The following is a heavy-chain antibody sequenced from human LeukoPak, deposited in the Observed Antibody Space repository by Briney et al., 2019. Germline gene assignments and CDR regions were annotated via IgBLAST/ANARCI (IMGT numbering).Heavy chain of an antibody. CDR3: ARDHSMEYGNWFDP. Sequence: GGSLRLSCAASGFTFSSFGMHWVRQAPGKGLEWVSVISYDGSSEYYADSVKGRFTISRDNSKNTLDLQMNSLRGEDTAVYYCARDHSMEYGNWFDPWGQGTLVTVSS. CDR1: GFTFSSFG. V-gene: IGHV3-30*03. J-gene: IGHJ5*02. CDR2: ISYDGSSE. D-gene: IGHD2/OR15-2a*01.